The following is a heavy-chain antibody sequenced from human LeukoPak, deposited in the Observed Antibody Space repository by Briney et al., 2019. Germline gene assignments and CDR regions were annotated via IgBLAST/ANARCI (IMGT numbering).Heavy chain of an antibody. CDR2: IGNTET. V-gene: IGHV3-23*01. CDR3: AKDWIQFNRVFDCFDS. D-gene: IGHD5-18*01. Sequence: GGSLRLSCATSGFPFETNAMSWVRQAPGKGLEWVATIGNTETFYADSVTGRFTISRDNSKNTVNLQMNRLRVEDTAIYYCAKDWIQFNRVFDCFDSWGQGTLVTVSP. CDR1: GFPFETNA. J-gene: IGHJ4*02.